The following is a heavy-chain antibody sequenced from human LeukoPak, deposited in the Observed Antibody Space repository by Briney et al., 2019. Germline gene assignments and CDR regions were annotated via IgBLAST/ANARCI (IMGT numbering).Heavy chain of an antibody. J-gene: IGHJ6*03. V-gene: IGHV3-30*04. CDR1: GFTFSSYA. CDR2: ISSDGSKK. Sequence: GGSLRLSCAASGFTFSSYAMHWVRQAPGKGLEWVAVISSDGSKKYYADSVKGRFIISRDNSKNTLYLQMNSLRAEDTAVYYCAKDTVKVTTIRRVPHYMDVWGKGTTVTISS. CDR3: AKDTVKVTTIRRVPHYMDV. D-gene: IGHD5-12*01.